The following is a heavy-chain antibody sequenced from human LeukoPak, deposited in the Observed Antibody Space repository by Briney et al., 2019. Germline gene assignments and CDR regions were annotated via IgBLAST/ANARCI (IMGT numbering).Heavy chain of an antibody. CDR3: ARDRRYSSRWDAFDI. Sequence: PGGSLRLSCAASGFTFSDYYMSWIRQAPGKGLEWVSYISSSGSTIYYADSVKGRFTISRDNAKNSLYLQTNSLRAEDTAVYYCARDRRYSSRWDAFDIWGQGTMVTVSS. V-gene: IGHV3-11*01. CDR1: GFTFSDYY. J-gene: IGHJ3*02. D-gene: IGHD6-13*01. CDR2: ISSSGSTI.